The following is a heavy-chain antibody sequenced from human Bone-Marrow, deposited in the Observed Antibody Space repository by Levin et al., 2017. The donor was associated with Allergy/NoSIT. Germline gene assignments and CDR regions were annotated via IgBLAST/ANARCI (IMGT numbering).Heavy chain of an antibody. CDR2: IDTSGDT. J-gene: IGHJ3*02. CDR1: GLTFSSDD. D-gene: IGHD5-24*01. CDR3: ARGHVADGAFDR. V-gene: IGHV3-13*01. Sequence: GGSLRLSCAGSGLTFSSDDMHWVRQAPGKGLEWVSGIDTSGDTYYADTVKGRITISRENAKTSFVLQTAILRAGDTALYYCARGHVADGAFDRWGQGTMVTVSS.